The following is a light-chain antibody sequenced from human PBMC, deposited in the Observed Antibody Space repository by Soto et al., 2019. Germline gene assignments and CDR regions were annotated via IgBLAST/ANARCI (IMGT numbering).Light chain of an antibody. Sequence: EIVLTQSPATLSLSPGDRVTLSCRASQSVSNYLAWFQQKPGQAPRLLIYGATTRATGIPDRFSGSVSGTEFTLTINRLEPEDFAVYYCQQYGRSPIFPFGPGTKVDIK. CDR1: QSVSNY. CDR3: QQYGRSPIFP. CDR2: GAT. J-gene: IGKJ3*01. V-gene: IGKV3-20*01.